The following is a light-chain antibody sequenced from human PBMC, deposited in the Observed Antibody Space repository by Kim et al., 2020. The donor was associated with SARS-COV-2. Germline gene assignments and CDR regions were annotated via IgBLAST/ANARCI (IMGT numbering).Light chain of an antibody. CDR3: NSRGTSGDRWV. CDR2: GKN. CDR1: SLRSYY. Sequence: SSELTQDPAVSVALGQTVRITCQGDSLRSYYASWYQQKPGQAPLLVIYGKNNRPSGIPDRFSGSSSGDTASLTITGAQAEDEADYYCNSRGTSGDRWVFG. J-gene: IGLJ3*02. V-gene: IGLV3-19*01.